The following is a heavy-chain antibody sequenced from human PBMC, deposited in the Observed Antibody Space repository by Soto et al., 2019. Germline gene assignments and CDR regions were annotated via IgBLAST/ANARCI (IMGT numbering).Heavy chain of an antibody. CDR1: GFTFSSYG. V-gene: IGHV3-30*18. CDR3: AKGDDYGAPDY. Sequence: GGSLRLSCAASGFTFSSYGMHWVRQAPGKGLEWVAVISYDGSNKYYADSVKGRFTISRDNSKNTLYLQMNSLRAEDTAVYYCAKGDDYGAPDYWGQGTLVTVSS. D-gene: IGHD4-17*01. J-gene: IGHJ4*02. CDR2: ISYDGSNK.